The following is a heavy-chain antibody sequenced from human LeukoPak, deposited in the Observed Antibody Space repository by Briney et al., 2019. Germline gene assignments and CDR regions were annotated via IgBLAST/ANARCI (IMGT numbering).Heavy chain of an antibody. CDR1: GDCISNSRHH. J-gene: IGHJ3*02. CDR3: ARSPAYCGGDCPTGGAFDI. CDR2: VYFSGST. V-gene: IGHV4-39*01. Sequence: PSETLSLTCTVSGDCISNSRHHWGWIRQPPGKGLEWTANVYFSGSTYYNPSLKSRVTISVDTSRNQFSLKLSSVTAADTAVYYCARSPAYCGGDCPTGGAFDIWGQGTMVTVSS. D-gene: IGHD2-21*02.